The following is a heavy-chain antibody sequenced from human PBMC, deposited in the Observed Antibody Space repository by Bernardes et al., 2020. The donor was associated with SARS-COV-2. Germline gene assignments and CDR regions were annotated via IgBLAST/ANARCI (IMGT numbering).Heavy chain of an antibody. D-gene: IGHD1-26*01. J-gene: IGHJ3*02. V-gene: IGHV3-11*04. CDR1: GFTFSDYY. Sequence: GSLRLSCAASGFTFSDYYMSWIRQAPGKGLEWVSYISSSGSTIYYADSVKGRFTISRDNAKNTLNLQMNSLSAEDTAVYYCARGAYSLNKSGPRSVFDIWGQATMVTVSS. CDR3: ARGAYSLNKSGPRSVFDI. CDR2: ISSSGSTI.